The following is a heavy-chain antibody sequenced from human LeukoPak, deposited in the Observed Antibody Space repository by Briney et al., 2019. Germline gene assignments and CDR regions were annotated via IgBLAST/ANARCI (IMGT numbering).Heavy chain of an antibody. Sequence: SETLSLTCSVSGGSISSHHWNWIWQPAGKGLEWIGRIYSSGSTNYNPSLKSRLIMSVDTSKNQFSLKLSSVTAADTAVYYCAREVYSSGWLRVFDPWGQGTLVTVSS. CDR2: IYSSGST. D-gene: IGHD6-19*01. CDR3: AREVYSSGWLRVFDP. V-gene: IGHV4-4*07. CDR1: GGSISSHH. J-gene: IGHJ5*02.